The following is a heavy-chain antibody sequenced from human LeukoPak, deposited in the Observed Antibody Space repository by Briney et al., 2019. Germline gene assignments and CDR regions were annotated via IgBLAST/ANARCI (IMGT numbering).Heavy chain of an antibody. CDR1: GGTFSSYA. Sequence: SVKVSCKASGGTFSSYAISWVRQAPGQGLEWMGGITPIFGTANYAQKFQGRVTITADESTSTAYMELSSLRSEDTAVYYCARVYYYDSSGFPYYYYYMDVWGKGTTVTVSS. CDR2: ITPIFGTA. J-gene: IGHJ6*03. D-gene: IGHD3-22*01. V-gene: IGHV1-69*13. CDR3: ARVYYYDSSGFPYYYYYMDV.